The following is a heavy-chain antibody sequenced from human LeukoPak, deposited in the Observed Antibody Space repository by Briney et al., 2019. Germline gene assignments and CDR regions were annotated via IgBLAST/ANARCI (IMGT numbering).Heavy chain of an antibody. D-gene: IGHD6-13*01. CDR3: AGDRPAADLGY. CDR2: IWYDGSNK. Sequence: GGSLTLSCAASGFTYSICDVHGVRQAPGKGLEWVAVIWYDGSNKFYADSVKGRFTISRDNSKNTLYLQMNSLRAEDTAVYYCAGDRPAADLGYWGPRVLVTSSS. V-gene: IGHV3-33*01. J-gene: IGHJ4*02. CDR1: GFTYSICD.